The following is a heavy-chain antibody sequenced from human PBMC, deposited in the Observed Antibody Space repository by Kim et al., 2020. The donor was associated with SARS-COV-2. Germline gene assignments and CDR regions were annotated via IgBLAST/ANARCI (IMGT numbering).Heavy chain of an antibody. CDR3: ARGPNRYYFDY. V-gene: IGHV4-59*09. Sequence: TTYNPSLNSRVTISVDTSKNQFSLDLSSVTAADTAVYYCARGPNRYYFDYWGQGTLVTVSS. J-gene: IGHJ4*02. CDR2: T.